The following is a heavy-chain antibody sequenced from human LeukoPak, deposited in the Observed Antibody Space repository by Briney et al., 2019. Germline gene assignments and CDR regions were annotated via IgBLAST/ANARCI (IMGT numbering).Heavy chain of an antibody. CDR3: ARDEVYYYDSSGYYGSEGPLNY. D-gene: IGHD3-22*01. J-gene: IGHJ4*02. Sequence: GASVKVSCKASGYTFTSYYVHWVRQAPGQGLEWMGIINPSGGSTSYAQKFQGRVTMTRDTSTSTVYMELSSLRSEDTAVYYCARDEVYYYDSSGYYGSEGPLNYWGQGTLVTVSS. CDR2: INPSGGST. CDR1: GYTFTSYY. V-gene: IGHV1-46*01.